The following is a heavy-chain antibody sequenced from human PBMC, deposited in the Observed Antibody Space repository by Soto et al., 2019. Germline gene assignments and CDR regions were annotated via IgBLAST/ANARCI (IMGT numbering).Heavy chain of an antibody. D-gene: IGHD6-19*01. CDR2: INHSGST. V-gene: IGHV4-34*01. CDR1: GGSFSGYY. Sequence: ETLSLTCAVYGGSFSGYYWSWIRQPPGKGLEWIGEINHSGSTNYNPSLKSRVTISVDTSKNQFSLKLSSVTAADTAVYYCARGHLAVAGIDYWGQGTLVTVSS. CDR3: ARGHLAVAGIDY. J-gene: IGHJ4*02.